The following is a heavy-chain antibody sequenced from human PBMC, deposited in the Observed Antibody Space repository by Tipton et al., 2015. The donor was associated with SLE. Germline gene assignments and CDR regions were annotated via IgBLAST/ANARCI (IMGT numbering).Heavy chain of an antibody. CDR3: ARRDPGLELTA. D-gene: IGHD1-7*01. J-gene: IGHJ4*02. CDR1: GGSISSHY. V-gene: IGHV4-59*11. CDR2: IYYSGST. Sequence: SLTCTVSGGSISSHYWSWIRQPPGKGLEWIGYIYYSGSTNYNPSLKSRVTISVDTSKNQFSLKLSSVTAADTAVYYCARRDPGLELTAWGQGTLVTVSS.